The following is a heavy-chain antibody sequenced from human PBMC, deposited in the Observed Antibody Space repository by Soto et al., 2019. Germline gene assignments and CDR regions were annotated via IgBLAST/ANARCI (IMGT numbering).Heavy chain of an antibody. CDR1: GGSMSSYY. CDR3: ARYLGGLDI. Sequence: PSETLSLTCAVSGGSMSSYYWSWIRQPPGKGLEWIAYIYYTGSANSNPNPSLKSRVTISVDTSKNQFSLKLSSVTAADTAVYYCARYLGGLDIWGKGTMVTVAS. CDR2: IYYTGSA. D-gene: IGHD3-16*01. V-gene: IGHV4-59*12. J-gene: IGHJ3*02.